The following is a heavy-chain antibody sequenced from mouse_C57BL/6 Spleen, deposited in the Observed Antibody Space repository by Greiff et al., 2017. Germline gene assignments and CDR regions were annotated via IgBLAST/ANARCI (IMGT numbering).Heavy chain of an antibody. D-gene: IGHD1-1*01. V-gene: IGHV7-3*01. J-gene: IGHJ1*03. CDR3: ARGSSYWYFDV. Sequence: DVKLQESGGGLVQPGGSLSLSCAASGFTFTDYYMSWVRQPPGKALEWLGFIRNKANGYTTEYSASVKGRFTISRDNSQSILYLQMNALRAEDSATYYCARGSSYWYFDVWGTGTTVTVSS. CDR1: GFTFTDYY. CDR2: IRNKANGYTT.